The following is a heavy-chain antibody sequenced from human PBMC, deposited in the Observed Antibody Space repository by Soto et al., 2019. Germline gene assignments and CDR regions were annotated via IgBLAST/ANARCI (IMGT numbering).Heavy chain of an antibody. V-gene: IGHV1-69*13. J-gene: IGHJ4*02. D-gene: IGHD5-12*01. CDR1: GVTFSRQD. Sequence: ASVKVSCKASGVTFSRQDMRWVRQAPGQGLEWMGGIIPIFGTPQYAEKFQDRVTITADESTSTAYMELSSLTSEDTAVYYCATNEGRDGYGFDYWGQGTQVTVSS. CDR2: IIPIFGTP. CDR3: ATNEGRDGYGFDY.